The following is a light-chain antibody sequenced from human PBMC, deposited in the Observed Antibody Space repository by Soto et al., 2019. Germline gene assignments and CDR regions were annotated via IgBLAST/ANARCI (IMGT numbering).Light chain of an antibody. CDR2: EVT. CDR1: RNDIGAYDY. V-gene: IGLV2-14*01. J-gene: IGLJ2*01. CDR3: NSYTNSSAVV. Sequence: QSVLTQPASVRGSPGQSITISCAGTRNDIGAYDYVSWYQQHPGNDPKLLVYEVTNRHSAVSDRFSGYTSGNTASLTISGLQAEDEADYYCNSYTNSSAVVFGGGSKVTV.